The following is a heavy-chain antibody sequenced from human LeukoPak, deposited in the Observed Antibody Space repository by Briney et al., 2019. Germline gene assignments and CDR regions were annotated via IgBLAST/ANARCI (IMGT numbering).Heavy chain of an antibody. CDR3: ARGTGSAGGTWSDY. V-gene: IGHV1-69*01. J-gene: IGHJ4*02. CDR2: IIPIFGTA. Sequence: SVKVSCKASGGTFSSYAISWVRQAPGQGLEWMGGIIPIFGTANYAQKFQGRVTITADESTSTAYMELSSLRSEDTAVYYCARGTGSAGGTWSDYWGQGTLVTVSS. D-gene: IGHD2-15*01. CDR1: GGTFSSYA.